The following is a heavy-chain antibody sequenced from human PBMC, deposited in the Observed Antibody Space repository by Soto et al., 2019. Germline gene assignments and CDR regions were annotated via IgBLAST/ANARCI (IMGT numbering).Heavy chain of an antibody. CDR2: ISWNSGSI. V-gene: IGHV3-9*01. J-gene: IGHJ3*02. Sequence: GGSLRLSCAASGFTFDDYAMHWVRQAPGKGLEWVSGISWNSGSIGYADSVKGRFTISRDNAKNSLYLQMNSLRAEYTALYYCAKDSGYDTTDAFDIWGQGTMVT. CDR1: GFTFDDYA. D-gene: IGHD5-12*01. CDR3: AKDSGYDTTDAFDI.